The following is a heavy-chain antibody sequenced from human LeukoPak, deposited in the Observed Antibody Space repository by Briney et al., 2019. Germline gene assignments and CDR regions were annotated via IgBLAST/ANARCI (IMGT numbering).Heavy chain of an antibody. CDR1: GFTFGSYA. J-gene: IGHJ4*02. V-gene: IGHV3-23*01. Sequence: GGSLRLSCAASGFTFGSYAMSWVRQAPGKGLEWVSAISGNGGSTYCADSVKGRFTISRDNSKNTLYLQMNSLRAEDTAVYDCAKLGLYLLDYWGQGTLVTVSS. D-gene: IGHD2/OR15-2a*01. CDR3: AKLGLYLLDY. CDR2: ISGNGGST.